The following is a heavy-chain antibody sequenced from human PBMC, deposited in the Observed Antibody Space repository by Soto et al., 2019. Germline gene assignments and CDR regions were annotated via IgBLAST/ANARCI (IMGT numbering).Heavy chain of an antibody. Sequence: QVQLVQSGAEVKKPGASVKVSCKASGYTFSSYGISWVRQAPGQGLEWMGWISAYNGNRKYAQKFQGRITMTTDTSTSTAYMELRRLRTDDTAVYYCARDSPPVDYWCQGTLVTVSS. CDR3: ARDSPPVDY. V-gene: IGHV1-18*01. CDR1: GYTFSSYG. J-gene: IGHJ4*02. CDR2: ISAYNGNR.